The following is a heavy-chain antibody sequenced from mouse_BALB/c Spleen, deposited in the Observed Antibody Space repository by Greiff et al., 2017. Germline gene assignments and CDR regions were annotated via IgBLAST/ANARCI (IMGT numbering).Heavy chain of an antibody. D-gene: IGHD2-14*01. J-gene: IGHJ3*01. V-gene: IGHV5-12-2*01. CDR3: ARHDYRYGFAY. CDR2: ISNGGGST. CDR1: GFTFSSYT. Sequence: DVKLVESGGGLVQPGGSLKLSCAASGFTFSSYTMSWVRQTPEKRLEWVAYISNGGGSTYYPDTVKGRFTISRDNAKNTLYLQMSSLKSEDTAMYYCARHDYRYGFAYWGQGTLVTVSA.